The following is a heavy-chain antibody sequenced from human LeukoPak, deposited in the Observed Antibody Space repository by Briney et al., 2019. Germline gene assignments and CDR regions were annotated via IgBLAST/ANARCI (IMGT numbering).Heavy chain of an antibody. D-gene: IGHD4-17*01. V-gene: IGHV3-53*01. J-gene: IGHJ4*02. Sequence: GGSLRLSCAASGFTVSSNYMSWVRQAPGKGLEWVSVIYSGGSTYYADSVKGRFTISRDNSKNTLHLQMNSLRAEDTAVYYCARDHFYGDYVYDYWGQGTLVTVSS. CDR2: IYSGGST. CDR1: GFTVSSNY. CDR3: ARDHFYGDYVYDY.